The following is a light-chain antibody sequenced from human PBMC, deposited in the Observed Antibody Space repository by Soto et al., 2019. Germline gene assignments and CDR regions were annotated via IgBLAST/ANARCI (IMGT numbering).Light chain of an antibody. CDR1: QSVDIS. Sequence: EIVLTQSPATLSVSPGERVILSCRASQSVDISLAWYQQKPGQAPRLLIYDASNRATGIPDRFSGSGSGTDFTLTISRLEPEDFAVYYCQQHGTSPITFGQGTRLEIK. CDR3: QQHGTSPIT. V-gene: IGKV3-20*01. CDR2: DAS. J-gene: IGKJ5*01.